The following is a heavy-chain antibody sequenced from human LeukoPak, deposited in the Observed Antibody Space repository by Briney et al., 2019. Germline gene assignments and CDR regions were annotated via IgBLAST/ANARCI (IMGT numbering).Heavy chain of an antibody. Sequence: SQTLSLTCAVSGGSISSGGYSWSWIRQPPGKGLEWIGYIYHSGSTYYNPSLKSRVTISVDTSKNQFSLKLSSVTAADTAVYYCARESGSRVGSYYVYWGQGTLVTVSS. CDR2: IYHSGST. CDR1: GGSISSGGYS. D-gene: IGHD1-26*01. J-gene: IGHJ4*02. V-gene: IGHV4-30-2*01. CDR3: ARESGSRVGSYYVY.